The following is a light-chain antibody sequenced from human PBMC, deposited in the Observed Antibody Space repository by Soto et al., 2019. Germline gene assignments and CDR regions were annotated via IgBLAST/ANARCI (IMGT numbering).Light chain of an antibody. V-gene: IGLV1-44*01. CDR2: FNN. J-gene: IGLJ3*02. CDR1: SSDIGSNT. CDR3: AAWDDSLNGPV. Sequence: QSVLTQPPSASGTPGQGVTISCSGSSSDIGSNTVNWYQQLPGTASKLLIYFNNQRPSGVPDRFSGSKSGTSASLAISGLQSEDEAQYYCAAWDDSLNGPVFGGGTKLTVL.